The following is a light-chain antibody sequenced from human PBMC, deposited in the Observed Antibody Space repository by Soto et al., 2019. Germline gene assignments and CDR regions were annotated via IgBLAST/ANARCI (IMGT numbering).Light chain of an antibody. J-gene: IGKJ5*01. Sequence: EIVMTQSPATLSVSPGESATLSCRASQSVSSNLAWHQQKPGQAPRILMYDASTRATCISARFSGSGSGTEFTLTISSLQSEDFAVYYCQQYHNWPITFGQGTRLEI. CDR3: QQYHNWPIT. CDR1: QSVSSN. CDR2: DAS. V-gene: IGKV3-15*01.